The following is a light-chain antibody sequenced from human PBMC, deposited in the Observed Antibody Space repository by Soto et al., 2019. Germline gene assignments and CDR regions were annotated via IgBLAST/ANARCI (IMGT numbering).Light chain of an antibody. CDR3: QQRSSWPPMYS. Sequence: EIVLTHSPATLSLSPGERATLSCRASQSVGSSLAWYQQKPGQAPRLLIYDASDRATGIPAKFSGSGSGTDFTLTISSLEPEDFAVYYCQQRSSWPPMYSFGQGTKLEIK. CDR1: QSVGSS. V-gene: IGKV3-11*01. CDR2: DAS. J-gene: IGKJ2*03.